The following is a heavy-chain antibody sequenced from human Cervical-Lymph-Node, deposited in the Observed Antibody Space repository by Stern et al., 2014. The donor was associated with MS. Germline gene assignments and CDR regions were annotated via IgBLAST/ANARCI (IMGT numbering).Heavy chain of an antibody. D-gene: IGHD1-26*01. CDR2: ISGSSSSI. J-gene: IGHJ3*02. Sequence: EVHLVESGGGLVQPGRSLRLSCAASGISFSSYSMNWVRQAPGKGLEWLSYISGSSSSIYYADSVKGRFTISRDNAKNSLYLQMSGLRDEDTAVYYCAREEGGGNYFSAFDIWGQGTAVTVSA. CDR3: AREEGGGNYFSAFDI. CDR1: GISFSSYS. V-gene: IGHV3-48*02.